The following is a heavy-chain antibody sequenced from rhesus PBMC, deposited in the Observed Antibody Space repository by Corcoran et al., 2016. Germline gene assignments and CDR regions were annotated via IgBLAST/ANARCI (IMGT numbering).Heavy chain of an antibody. CDR2: IKNQAGDGTA. V-gene: IGHV3-16*01. Sequence: EVRLVESGGGLVEAGGSLRLSCVASGLTVSDSWMSWVRQAPGKGLEWVGFIKNQAGDGTATYAESVKGRFTISRDDSKNTLYLQINSLKTEDTAVYYCAKIWIHGDFDFWGQGVLVTVSS. J-gene: IGHJ4*01. D-gene: IGHD5-12*01. CDR1: GLTVSDSW. CDR3: AKIWIHGDFDF.